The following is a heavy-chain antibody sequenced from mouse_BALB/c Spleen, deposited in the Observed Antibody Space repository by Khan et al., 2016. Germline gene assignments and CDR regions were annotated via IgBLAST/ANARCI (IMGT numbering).Heavy chain of an antibody. CDR3: SRTARITF. D-gene: IGHD1-2*01. J-gene: IGHJ2*01. Sequence: EVQLQESGPGLVKPAQSLTLTCTVTGYSITSGYGGNWIRQFPGNKLEWVDYISNNGSTNYNPSLKSRITITRDTSKNKSFLQLHCVTTEDTAAYFCSRTARITFWGQGTTLTVSS. CDR1: GYSITSGYG. V-gene: IGHV3-2*02. CDR2: ISNNGST.